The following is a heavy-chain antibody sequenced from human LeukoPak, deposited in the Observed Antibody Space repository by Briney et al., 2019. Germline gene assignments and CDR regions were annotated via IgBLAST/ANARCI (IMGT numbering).Heavy chain of an antibody. CDR2: ISSSGSTI. J-gene: IGHJ6*03. V-gene: IGHV3-11*01. CDR1: GFTFSDYY. Sequence: GGSLRLSCAASGFTFSDYYMSWIRQAPGKGLEWVSYISSSGSTIYYADSVKGRFAISRDNSKNTLYLQMNSLRAEDTAVYYCARGLRYSTGWYYMDVWGKGTTVTIS. CDR3: ARGLRYSTGWYYMDV. D-gene: IGHD6-19*01.